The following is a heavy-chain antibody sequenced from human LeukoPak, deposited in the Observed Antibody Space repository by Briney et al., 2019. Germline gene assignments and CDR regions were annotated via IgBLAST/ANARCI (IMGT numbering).Heavy chain of an antibody. CDR2: IRSKANSYAT. Sequence: GGSLRLSCAASGFTFSGSAIHWVRQASGKGLEWVGRIRSKANSYATAYAASVKGRFTISRDNSKNTLYLQMNSLRAEDTAVYYCARRAGAYSHPYDYWGQGTLVTVSS. CDR3: ARRAGAYSHPYDY. J-gene: IGHJ4*02. D-gene: IGHD4/OR15-4a*01. V-gene: IGHV3-73*01. CDR1: GFTFSGSA.